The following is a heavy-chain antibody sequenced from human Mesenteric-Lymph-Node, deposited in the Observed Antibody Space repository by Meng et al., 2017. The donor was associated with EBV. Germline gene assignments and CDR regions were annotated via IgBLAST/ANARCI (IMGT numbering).Heavy chain of an antibody. Sequence: QVQLRESGPGLVKPSQTLSLTCAVSGGSISSGGYYWSWIRQPPGKGLEWIGYIYYSGSTYYNPSLKSRVTISVDTSKNQFSLKLSSVTAADTAVYYCARGEDSNWFDPWGQGTLVTVSS. CDR2: IYYSGST. CDR1: GGSISSGGYY. V-gene: IGHV4-30-4*01. CDR3: ARGEDSNWFDP. D-gene: IGHD2-15*01. J-gene: IGHJ5*02.